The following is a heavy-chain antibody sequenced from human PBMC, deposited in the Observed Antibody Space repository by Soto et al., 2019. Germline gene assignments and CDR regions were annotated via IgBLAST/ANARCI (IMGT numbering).Heavy chain of an antibody. V-gene: IGHV3-23*01. CDR1: GFTFSSYA. CDR2: ISGSGGST. J-gene: IGHJ6*03. Sequence: GGSLRLSCAASGFTFSSYAMSWVRQAPGKGLEWVSAISGSGGSTYYADSVKGRFTISRDNSKNTLYLQMNSLRAEDTAVYYCAKVGSSIVYYYYYMDVWGKGTTVTVSS. D-gene: IGHD6-13*01. CDR3: AKVGSSIVYYYYYMDV.